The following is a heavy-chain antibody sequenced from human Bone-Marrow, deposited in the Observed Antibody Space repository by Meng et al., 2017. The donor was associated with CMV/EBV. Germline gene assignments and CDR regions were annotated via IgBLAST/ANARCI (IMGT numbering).Heavy chain of an antibody. J-gene: IGHJ6*02. CDR2: ISAYNGNT. V-gene: IGHV1-18*01. CDR1: GYTFTSYG. D-gene: IGHD6-6*01. Sequence: ASVKVSCKASGYTFTSYGISWVRQAPGQGLEWMGWISAYNGNTNYAQQLQGRVTMTTDTSTSTAYMALRSLRSDDTAVYYCARGGGIAARSSTVYYGMDVWGQGTTVTVSS. CDR3: ARGGGIAARSSTVYYGMDV.